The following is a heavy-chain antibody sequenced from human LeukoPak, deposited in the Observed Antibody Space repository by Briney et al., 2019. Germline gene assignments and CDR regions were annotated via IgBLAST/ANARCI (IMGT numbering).Heavy chain of an antibody. J-gene: IGHJ4*02. Sequence: GGSLRLSCAASGFTFSTYAMHWVRQAPGKGLEWVSFITSTSSDMLYADSVKGRFTVSRDNAKNTLYLQMDSLTAEDTAVYFCARVAGHYFDYWGQGSLVTVSS. D-gene: IGHD3-10*01. CDR2: ITSTSSDM. CDR3: ARVAGHYFDY. V-gene: IGHV3-21*05. CDR1: GFTFSTYA.